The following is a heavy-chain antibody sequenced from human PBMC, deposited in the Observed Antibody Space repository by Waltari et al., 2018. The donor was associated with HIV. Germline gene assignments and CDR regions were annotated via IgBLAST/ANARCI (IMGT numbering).Heavy chain of an antibody. Sequence: QVQLVQSGAEVKKPGSSVKVSCKASGGTFSSYAISWVRQAPGQGLEWMGRIIPILGIANYAQKFQGRVTITADKSTSTAYMELSSLRSEDTAVYYCAREEFQSSSRGDYWGQGTLVTVSS. CDR2: IIPILGIA. J-gene: IGHJ4*02. V-gene: IGHV1-69*04. CDR3: AREEFQSSSRGDY. CDR1: GGTFSSYA. D-gene: IGHD6-6*01.